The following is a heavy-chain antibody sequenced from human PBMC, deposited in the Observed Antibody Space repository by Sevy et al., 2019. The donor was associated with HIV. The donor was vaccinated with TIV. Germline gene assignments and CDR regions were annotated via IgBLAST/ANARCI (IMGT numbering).Heavy chain of an antibody. CDR3: ARHMAQGVITPYYYYGMDV. D-gene: IGHD3-10*01. J-gene: IGHJ6*02. Sequence: ASVKVSCKASGYTFTSYGISWVRQAPGQGLEWMGWISAYNGNTNYAQKLQGRVTMTTDTSTSTAYMELRSLRSDDTAVYYCARHMAQGVITPYYYYGMDVWGQGTTVTVSS. CDR2: ISAYNGNT. CDR1: GYTFTSYG. V-gene: IGHV1-18*01.